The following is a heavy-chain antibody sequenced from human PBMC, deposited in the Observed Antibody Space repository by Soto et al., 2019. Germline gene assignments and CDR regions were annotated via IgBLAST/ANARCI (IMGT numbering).Heavy chain of an antibody. CDR1: GGSFSGYY. Sequence: SETLSLTCAVYGGSFSGYYWSWIRQPPGKGLEWIGEINHSGSTNYNPSLKSRVTISVDTSKNQFSLKLSSVTAADTAVYYCARVNCGGDCRFDYWGQGTLVT. D-gene: IGHD2-21*02. V-gene: IGHV4-34*01. CDR3: ARVNCGGDCRFDY. J-gene: IGHJ4*02. CDR2: INHSGST.